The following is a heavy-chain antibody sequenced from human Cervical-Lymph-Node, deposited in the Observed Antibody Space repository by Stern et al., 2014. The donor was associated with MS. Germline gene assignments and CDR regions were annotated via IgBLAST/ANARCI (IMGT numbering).Heavy chain of an antibody. V-gene: IGHV3-53*01. Sequence: EMQLVESGGGVIQRGGSLRLSCTASGFTVSRDYMTWVRQAPGKGLEWVSLITNVGSTFYTDSVKGRFTISRDDSKNTVYLHMTSLRAEDTAMYYCARDTSSPERSDWWGQGTLVTVSS. D-gene: IGHD1-1*01. CDR3: ARDTSSPERSDW. CDR2: ITNVGST. J-gene: IGHJ4*02. CDR1: GFTVSRDY.